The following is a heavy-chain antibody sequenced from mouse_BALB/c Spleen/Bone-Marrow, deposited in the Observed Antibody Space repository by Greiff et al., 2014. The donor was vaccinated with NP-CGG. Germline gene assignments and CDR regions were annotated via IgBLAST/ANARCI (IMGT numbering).Heavy chain of an antibody. CDR2: INPYNGDT. V-gene: IGHV1-20*02. Sequence: VQLQQSGPELVKPGASVKISCKASGYSFTGYFMNWVMQSHGKSLGWIGRINPYNGDTFYNQKFKGKATLTVDKSSSTAHMELRSLASEDSAVYYCASSFITTAYYFDYWGQGTTLTVSS. CDR1: GYSFTGYF. CDR3: ASSFITTAYYFDY. D-gene: IGHD1-2*01. J-gene: IGHJ2*01.